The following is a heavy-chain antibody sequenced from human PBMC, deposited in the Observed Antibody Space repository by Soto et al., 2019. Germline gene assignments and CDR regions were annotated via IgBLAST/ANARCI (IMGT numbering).Heavy chain of an antibody. V-gene: IGHV3-21*01. CDR1: GFTFSSYS. CDR2: ISSSSSYI. D-gene: IGHD6-6*01. CDR3: ARDWAARYPYYYDGMDV. Sequence: EVQLVESGGGLVKPGGSLRLSCAASGFTFSSYSMNWVRQAPGKGLEWVSSISSSSSYIYYADSVKGRFTISRDNAKNSLYLQMNSLRAEDTAVYYCARDWAARYPYYYDGMDVWGQGTTVTVSS. J-gene: IGHJ6*02.